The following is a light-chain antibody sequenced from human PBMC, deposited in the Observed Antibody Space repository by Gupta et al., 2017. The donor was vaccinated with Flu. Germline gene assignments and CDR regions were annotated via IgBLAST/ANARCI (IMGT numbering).Light chain of an antibody. J-gene: IGKJ1*01. CDR3: QKYNSTWT. Sequence: VSLGEGAASNSKSSKSVVNTYNKKNYLAWYQKKPGETQKLLNDGASTRESGVPERSSGRGAGKDFTLTSSTLQAEDVAVYYCQKYNSTWTLGQGTKVEVK. V-gene: IGKV4-1*01. CDR2: GAS. CDR1: KSVVNTYNKKNY.